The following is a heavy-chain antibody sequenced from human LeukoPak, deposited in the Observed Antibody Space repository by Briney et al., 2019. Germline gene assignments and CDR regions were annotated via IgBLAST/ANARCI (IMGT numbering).Heavy chain of an antibody. D-gene: IGHD3-22*01. J-gene: IGHJ4*02. CDR3: ARVVDDYYDSSGYLFDY. V-gene: IGHV4-30-2*01. CDR1: GGSISSGGYS. CDR2: IYHSGST. Sequence: SQTLSLTCAVSGGSISSGGYSWSWLRQPPGKGLEWIVYIYHSGSTYYNPSLKSRVTISVDRSKNQFSLKLSSVTAADTAVYYCARVVDDYYDSSGYLFDYWGQGTLVTVSS.